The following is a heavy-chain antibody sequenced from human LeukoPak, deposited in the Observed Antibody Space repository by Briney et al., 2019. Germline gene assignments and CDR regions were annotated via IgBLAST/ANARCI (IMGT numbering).Heavy chain of an antibody. CDR1: GYTFTGYY. D-gene: IGHD2-2*01. J-gene: IGHJ6*02. CDR3: ARKQNRYCSSTSCYYYGMDV. V-gene: IGHV1-2*02. CDR2: INPNSGGT. Sequence: ASVKVSCKASGYTFTGYYMHWVRQAPGQGLEWMGWINPNSGGTNYAQKFQGRVTTTRDTSISTAYMELSRLRSDDTAVYYCARKQNRYCSSTSCYYYGMDVWGQGTTVTVSS.